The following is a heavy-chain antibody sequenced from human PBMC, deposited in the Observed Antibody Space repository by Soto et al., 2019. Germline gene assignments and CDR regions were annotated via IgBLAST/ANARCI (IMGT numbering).Heavy chain of an antibody. CDR3: ARLLHGYSPVFDY. Sequence: QVQLVQSGAEVKKPGSSVKVSCKASGGTFSSYAISWVRQAPGQGLEWMGGIIPIFGTANYAQKFQGRVTXTXDXXTSTAYMELGSLRSEDTAVYYCARLLHGYSPVFDYWGQGTLVTVSS. CDR1: GGTFSSYA. J-gene: IGHJ4*02. V-gene: IGHV1-69*05. CDR2: IIPIFGTA. D-gene: IGHD5-18*01.